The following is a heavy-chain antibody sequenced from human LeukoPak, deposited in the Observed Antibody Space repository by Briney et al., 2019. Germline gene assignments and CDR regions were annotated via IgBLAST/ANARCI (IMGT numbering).Heavy chain of an antibody. V-gene: IGHV4-4*02. CDR2: IYHSGST. J-gene: IGHJ3*02. D-gene: IGHD3-10*01. CDR3: AVGGVYLRGGAEAFDI. Sequence: PSETLSLTCAVSGGSINSSNWWSWVRQPPGKGLEWIGEIYHSGSTNYNSSLKSRVTISVDKSKNQFSLKLSSVTAADTAVYYCAVGGVYLRGGAEAFDIWGQGTMVTVSS. CDR1: GGSINSSNW.